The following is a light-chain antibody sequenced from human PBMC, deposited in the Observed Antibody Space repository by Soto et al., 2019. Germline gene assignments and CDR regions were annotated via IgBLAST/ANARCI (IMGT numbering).Light chain of an antibody. J-gene: IGLJ1*01. Sequence: QSALTQPASVSGSPGQSITISCTGTSSEVGGYNYVSWYQQHPGKAPKLMIYDVSNRPSGVSNRFSGSKSGNTASLTISGLQAEDEADYYCSSYTSSSPYVFGTGTKVIVL. CDR3: SSYTSSSPYV. CDR1: SSEVGGYNY. V-gene: IGLV2-14*01. CDR2: DVS.